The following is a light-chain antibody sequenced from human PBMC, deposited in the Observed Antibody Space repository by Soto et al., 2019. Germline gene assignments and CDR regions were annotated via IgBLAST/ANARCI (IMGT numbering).Light chain of an antibody. CDR2: AAS. Sequence: DIQMTQSPSSLSASVGDRVTITCRASQSISSYLNWYQQKPGKAPKLLVYAASNLQSGVPSRFSGSGSVTDFTLTISSLQPEDFATYYCQQSYSTPPWTFGQVTKVEIK. J-gene: IGKJ1*01. CDR3: QQSYSTPPWT. CDR1: QSISSY. V-gene: IGKV1-39*01.